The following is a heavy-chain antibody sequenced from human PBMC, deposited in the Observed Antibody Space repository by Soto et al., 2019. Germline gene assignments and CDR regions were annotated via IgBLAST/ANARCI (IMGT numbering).Heavy chain of an antibody. CDR2: IDPSDSYT. CDR3: ARLVVPTAPMDV. V-gene: IGHV5-10-1*01. Sequence: GASLKISCQGSGYSFTRYWITWVRQMPGKGLEWMGRIDPSDSYTNYSPSFQGHVTISADKSINTAYLQWSSLKASDTAIYYCARLVVPTAPMDVWGQGTTVTVSS. CDR1: GYSFTRYW. J-gene: IGHJ6*02. D-gene: IGHD2-2*01.